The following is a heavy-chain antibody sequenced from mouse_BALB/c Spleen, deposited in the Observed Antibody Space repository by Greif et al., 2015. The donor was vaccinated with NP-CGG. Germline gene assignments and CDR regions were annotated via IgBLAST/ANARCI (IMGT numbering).Heavy chain of an antibody. CDR3: ARKVYDYDWYFDV. CDR2: INPSNGRT. J-gene: IGHJ1*01. D-gene: IGHD2-4*01. Sequence: VQLQESGAELVKPGASVKLSCKASGYTFTSYWMHWVKQRPGQGLEWIGEINPSNGRTNYNEKFKSKATLTVDKSSSTAYMQLSSLTSEDSAVYYCARKVYDYDWYFDVWGAGTTVTVSS. V-gene: IGHV1S81*02. CDR1: GYTFTSYW.